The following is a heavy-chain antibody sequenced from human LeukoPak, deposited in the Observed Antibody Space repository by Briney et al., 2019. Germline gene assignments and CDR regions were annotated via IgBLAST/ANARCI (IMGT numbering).Heavy chain of an antibody. V-gene: IGHV3-64*04. CDR2: IAASWGNT. CDR1: GFSFSSFG. Sequence: PGGSLRLSCLVSGFSFSSFGMHWVRQTPGKGLEFVSAIAASWGNTYYTASAKGRFTISRDNSKNTLYLQMNSLRVDDTAVYYCARGGSTVLESWGQGSQVAVSS. D-gene: IGHD4-17*01. CDR3: ARGGSTVLES. J-gene: IGHJ5*02.